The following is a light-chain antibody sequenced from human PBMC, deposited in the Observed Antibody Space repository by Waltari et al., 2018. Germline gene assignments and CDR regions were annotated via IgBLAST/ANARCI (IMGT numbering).Light chain of an antibody. CDR2: GAS. V-gene: IGKV3-20*01. CDR1: QTVSRT. J-gene: IGKJ1*01. CDR3: QHYVRLPAT. Sequence: IVLTQSPGTLSLSPGERATLSCTASQTVSRTLAWYQQKPGQAPRLLIYGASIRATGIPDRFSGSGSGTDFSLTISRLEPEDFAVYYCQHYVRLPATFGQGNKVEIK.